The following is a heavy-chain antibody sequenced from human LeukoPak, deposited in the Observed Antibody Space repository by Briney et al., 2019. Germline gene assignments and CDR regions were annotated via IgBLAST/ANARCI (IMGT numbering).Heavy chain of an antibody. CDR2: IKTIADGGTT. V-gene: IGHV3-15*01. CDR1: GFTFSNAW. Sequence: GGSLRLSCAASGFTFSNAWMNWVRQAPGKGLEWVGRIKTIADGGTTDYAAPVKGRFTISRDDSESTLYLQMNSLKTEDTALYYCTTAGGDFDYWGQGTLVTVSS. J-gene: IGHJ4*02. D-gene: IGHD3-16*01. CDR3: TTAGGDFDY.